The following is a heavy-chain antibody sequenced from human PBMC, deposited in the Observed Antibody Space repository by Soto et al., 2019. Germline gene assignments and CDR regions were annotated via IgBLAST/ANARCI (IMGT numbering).Heavy chain of an antibody. Sequence: SETLSLTCAVSGGSVSSGSHYWSWIRQPPWRGLEWIAYISYTGTTDYNPSLKSRVTISIDMSWNKLSLRLGSVTSADKAVYYCARDRPDHLNYLAAFDIWSQAKMVTVSS. CDR1: GGSVSSGSHY. V-gene: IGHV4-61*01. CDR3: ARDRPDHLNYLAAFDI. D-gene: IGHD1-1*01. J-gene: IGHJ3*02. CDR2: ISYTGTT.